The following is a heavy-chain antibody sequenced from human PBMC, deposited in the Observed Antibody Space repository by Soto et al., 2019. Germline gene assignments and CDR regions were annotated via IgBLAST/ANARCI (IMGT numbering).Heavy chain of an antibody. CDR3: AKGAVAGTPTSYYYYGMDV. CDR2: IIPIFGTV. D-gene: IGHD6-19*01. Sequence: QVQLLQSGAEVKKPGSSVRVSCEASGGTFRTYAISWVRQAPGQGLEWMGEIIPIFGTVNYAQKFQGRVTITPEESTTTVYMDLRSLRSEDTAVYYCAKGAVAGTPTSYYYYGMDVWGQGTTVTVSS. V-gene: IGHV1-69*05. J-gene: IGHJ6*02. CDR1: GGTFRTYA.